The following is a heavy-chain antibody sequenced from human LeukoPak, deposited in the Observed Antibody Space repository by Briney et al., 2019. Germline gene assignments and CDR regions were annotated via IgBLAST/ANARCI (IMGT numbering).Heavy chain of an antibody. V-gene: IGHV3-33*01. Sequence: QSGGSLRLSCSASGFTFGSYGMHWVRQAPGKGLEWVAVIWYDGSNKYYADSVKGRFTISRDNSKNTPYLQMNSLRAEDTAVYYCAGDYGEYYYGMDVWGQGTTVTVSS. CDR2: IWYDGSNK. J-gene: IGHJ6*02. CDR1: GFTFGSYG. D-gene: IGHD4-17*01. CDR3: AGDYGEYYYGMDV.